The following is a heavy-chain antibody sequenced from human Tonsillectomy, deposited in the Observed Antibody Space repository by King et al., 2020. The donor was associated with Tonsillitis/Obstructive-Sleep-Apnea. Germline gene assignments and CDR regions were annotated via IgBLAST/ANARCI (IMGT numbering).Heavy chain of an antibody. CDR3: ARVIPRGRFEGSRLDP. D-gene: IGHD1-26*01. CDR2: IYYRGNT. CDR1: GVSISNSGYD. J-gene: IGHJ5*02. V-gene: IGHV4-39*07. Sequence: QLQESCPGLVRPSETLSLTCIVSGVSISNSGYDWGWIRQSPWKGLEWIGKIYYRGNTNYNPSLQSRVSISVDTSKNQFSLKFNSVTAADTAVYYCARVIPRGRFEGSRLDPWGQGTLVTVSS.